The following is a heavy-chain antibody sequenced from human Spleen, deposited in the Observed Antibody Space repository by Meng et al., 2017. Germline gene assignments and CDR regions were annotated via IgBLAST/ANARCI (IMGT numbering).Heavy chain of an antibody. CDR3: SGHIDY. CDR1: GFTFSSYS. D-gene: IGHD5-12*01. J-gene: IGHJ4*02. Sequence: GESLKISCAASGFTFSSYSMNWVRQAPGKGLEWVSSISSSSTYIYYAESVRGRFTISRDNAKNSLYLQMNSLRAEDTAVYYCSGHIDYWGQGTLVTVSS. CDR2: ISSSSTYI. V-gene: IGHV3-21*01.